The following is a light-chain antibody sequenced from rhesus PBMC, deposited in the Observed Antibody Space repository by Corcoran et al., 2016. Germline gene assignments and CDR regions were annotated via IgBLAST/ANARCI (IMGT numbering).Light chain of an antibody. J-gene: IGKJ1*01. CDR2: KAS. CDR3: QHGYGTPLT. CDR1: ENVNNY. V-gene: IGKV1-74*01. Sequence: DIQMTQSPSSLSASVGDRVTITCRASENVNNYLNWYQQQPGKAPKLLIYKASTLQSGVPSRFSGSGTGTYYTFTISSLQPEDIATYYYQHGYGTPLTFGQGTKVDIK.